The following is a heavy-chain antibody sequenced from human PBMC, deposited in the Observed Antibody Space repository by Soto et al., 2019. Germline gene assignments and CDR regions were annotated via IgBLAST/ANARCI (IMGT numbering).Heavy chain of an antibody. D-gene: IGHD3-22*01. CDR3: AKNLAYYYDSSGGEFGY. CDR2: ISYDGSNK. CDR1: GFTFSSYG. Sequence: QVQLVESGGGLVKPGGSLRLSCAASGFTFSSYGMHWVRQAPGKGLEWVAVISYDGSNKYYADSVKGRFTISRDNSKNTLYLQMNSLRAEDTAVYYCAKNLAYYYDSSGGEFGYWGQGTLVTVSS. V-gene: IGHV3-30*18. J-gene: IGHJ4*02.